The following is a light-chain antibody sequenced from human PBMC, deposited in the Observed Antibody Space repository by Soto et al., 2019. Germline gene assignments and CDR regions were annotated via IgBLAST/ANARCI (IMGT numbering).Light chain of an antibody. CDR1: SSDVGGYNY. J-gene: IGLJ2*01. CDR3: SSYTSSSTLVV. Sequence: QSALTQPASVSGSPGQSITLSCTGTSSDVGGYNYVSWYQQHPGKAPKLMIYDVSDRPSGVSNRFSGSKSGNTASLTISGLQAEDEADYYCSSYTSSSTLVVFGGGTKFTVL. V-gene: IGLV2-14*01. CDR2: DVS.